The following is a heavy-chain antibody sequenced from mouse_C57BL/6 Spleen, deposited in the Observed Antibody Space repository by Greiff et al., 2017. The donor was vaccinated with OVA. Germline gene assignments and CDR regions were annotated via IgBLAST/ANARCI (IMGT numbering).Heavy chain of an antibody. V-gene: IGHV1-15*01. CDR3: TREGNMDY. CDR2: IDPETGGT. CDR1: GYTFTDYE. J-gene: IGHJ4*01. Sequence: QVQLKESGAELVRPGASVTLSCKASGYTFTDYEMHWVKQTPVHGLEWIGAIDPETGGTAYNQKFKGKAILTADKSSSTAYMELRSLTSEDSAVYYCTREGNMDYWGQGTSVTVSS.